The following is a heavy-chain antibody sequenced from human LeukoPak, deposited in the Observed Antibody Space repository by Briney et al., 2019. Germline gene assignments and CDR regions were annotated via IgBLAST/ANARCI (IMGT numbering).Heavy chain of an antibody. CDR2: ISAYNGNT. CDR1: GYTFTSYG. CDR3: ARDPGYSYYYGMDV. J-gene: IGHJ6*02. V-gene: IGHV1-18*01. Sequence: ASVKVSCKASGYTFTSYGIGWVRQAPGQGLEWMGWISAYNGNTNYAQKLQGRVTMTTDTSTSTAYMELRSLRSDDTAVYYCARDPGYSYYYGMDVWGQGTTVTVSS. D-gene: IGHD2-15*01.